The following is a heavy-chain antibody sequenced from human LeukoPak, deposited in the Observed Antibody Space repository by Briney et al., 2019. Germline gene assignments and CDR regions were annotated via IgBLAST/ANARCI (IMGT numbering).Heavy chain of an antibody. CDR2: ISYDGSNK. Sequence: GGSLRLSRAASGFTFSSYGMHWVRQAPGKGLEWVAVISYDGSNKYYADSVKGRFTISRDNSKNTLYLQMNSLRAEDTAVYYCAKDLATFDSSGYYPNYYYGMDVWGQGTTVTVSS. D-gene: IGHD3-22*01. V-gene: IGHV3-30*18. J-gene: IGHJ6*02. CDR1: GFTFSSYG. CDR3: AKDLATFDSSGYYPNYYYGMDV.